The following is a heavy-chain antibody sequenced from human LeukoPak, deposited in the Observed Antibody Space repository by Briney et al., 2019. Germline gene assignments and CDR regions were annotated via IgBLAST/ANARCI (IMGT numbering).Heavy chain of an antibody. D-gene: IGHD5-18*01. Sequence: GASVKVSCKASGYSFTSYGITWVRQAPGQGPEWMGWISTYDGNANYAQKLQGRVTMTTDTSTITAYMELRSLRSDDTAVYYCARAPSGFTYGPGDHWGQGTLVTVSS. J-gene: IGHJ4*02. V-gene: IGHV1-18*01. CDR2: ISTYDGNA. CDR1: GYSFTSYG. CDR3: ARAPSGFTYGPGDH.